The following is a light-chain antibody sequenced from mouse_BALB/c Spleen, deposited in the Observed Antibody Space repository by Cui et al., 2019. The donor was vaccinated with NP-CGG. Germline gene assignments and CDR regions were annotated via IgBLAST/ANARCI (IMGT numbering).Light chain of an antibody. CDR2: GTN. J-gene: IGLJ1*01. Sequence: QALLTLESPHTTSPGETVTLTCRSSTGAVTTSNYANWVQEKPDHLFTGLIGGTNNRAPGVPARFSGSLIGDKAALTITGAQTEDEAIYFCALWYSNHWVFGGGTKLTVL. CDR1: TGAVTTSNY. CDR3: ALWYSNHWV. V-gene: IGLV1*01.